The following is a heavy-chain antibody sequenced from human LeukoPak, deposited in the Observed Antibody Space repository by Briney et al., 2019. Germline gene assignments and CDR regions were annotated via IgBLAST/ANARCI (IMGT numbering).Heavy chain of an antibody. CDR3: ARSYSYGKFDY. D-gene: IGHD5-18*01. V-gene: IGHV5-51*01. J-gene: IGHJ4*02. CDR2: IYPGDSDT. CDR1: GYSFTSYW. Sequence: GESLQISCQGSGYSFTSYWIGWMRQMPGKGLEWMGIIYPGDSDTRYSPSFQGQVTISTDKTISTAYLQWSSLKASDTAMYYCARSYSYGKFDYWGQGTLVTVSS.